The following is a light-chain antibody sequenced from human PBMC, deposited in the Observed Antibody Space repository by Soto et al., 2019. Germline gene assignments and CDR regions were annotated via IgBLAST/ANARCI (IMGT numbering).Light chain of an antibody. CDR2: DAS. CDR3: QQRSNWPIT. Sequence: EIVLTQSPATLSLSPLEIATLSFMASQSVSSYLAWYQQKPGQAPRLLIYDASKRATGIPARFSGSGSGTDFTLTISSLEPEDFAVYYCQQRSNWPITFGQGTRLEI. J-gene: IGKJ5*01. CDR1: QSVSSY. V-gene: IGKV3-11*01.